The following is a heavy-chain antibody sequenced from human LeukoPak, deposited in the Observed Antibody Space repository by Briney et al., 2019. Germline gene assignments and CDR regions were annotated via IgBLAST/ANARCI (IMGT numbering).Heavy chain of an antibody. J-gene: IGHJ4*02. Sequence: GGSLRLSCAASGFTFSDFYIDWVRQAPGKGLEWVGRIKSKTDGGTTDYAAPVKGRFTISRDDSKNTLYLQMNSLKTEDTAVYYCTAELKASFDYWGQGTLVTVSS. V-gene: IGHV3-15*01. CDR2: IKSKTDGGTT. CDR1: GFTFSDFY. CDR3: TAELKASFDY.